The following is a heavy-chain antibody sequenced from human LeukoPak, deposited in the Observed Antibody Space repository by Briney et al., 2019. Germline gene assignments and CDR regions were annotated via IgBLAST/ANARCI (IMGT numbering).Heavy chain of an antibody. D-gene: IGHD2-15*01. CDR1: GYTLTELS. CDR2: ISGDKGPT. J-gene: IGHJ4*02. Sequence: ASVKVSCKVSGYTLTELSMHWVRQAPGKGLEWVGWISGDKGPTYYAQKLQDRVTLTTDTSTSTAYMELTNLRSDDTAVYYCARGGYSDFWGQGTLVTVSS. V-gene: IGHV1-18*01. CDR3: ARGGYSDF.